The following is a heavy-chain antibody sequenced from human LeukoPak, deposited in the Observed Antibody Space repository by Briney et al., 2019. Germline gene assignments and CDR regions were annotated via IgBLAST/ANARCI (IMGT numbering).Heavy chain of an antibody. J-gene: IGHJ5*02. CDR3: ARAKGSAGSYLDNWFDP. CDR2: TSYDGTSA. D-gene: IGHD1-26*01. V-gene: IGHV3-30*04. Sequence: GGSLRLSCAPSGFSFRRYDMHWVRQAPGKGLEWVAATSYDGTSALYADFVKGRFSISRDNSRNTLSLQMDTLRPEDTAIYYCARAKGSAGSYLDNWFDPWGQGTRVIVSS. CDR1: GFSFRRYD.